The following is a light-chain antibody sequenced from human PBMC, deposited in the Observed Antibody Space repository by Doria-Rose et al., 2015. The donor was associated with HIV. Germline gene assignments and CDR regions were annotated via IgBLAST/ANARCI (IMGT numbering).Light chain of an antibody. J-gene: IGKJ3*01. CDR1: QSLLYTSKNY. CDR3: QQYYDTPS. V-gene: IGKV4-1*01. Sequence: DIQMTQSPESLGMSLGERATLNCKSNQSLLYTSKNYLAWYQQKPGQPPKLLIYWASTLQSGVPARFSGSGSGTGFTLTISSLEAEDVAVYYCQQYYDTPSFGPGTTVDIK. CDR2: WAS.